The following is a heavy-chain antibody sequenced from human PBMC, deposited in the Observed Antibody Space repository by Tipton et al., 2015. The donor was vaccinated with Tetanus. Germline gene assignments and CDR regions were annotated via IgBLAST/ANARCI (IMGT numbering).Heavy chain of an antibody. D-gene: IGHD6-6*01. CDR3: AHRLGASSTGGLFDH. V-gene: IGHV2-5*01. Sequence: LVQPTQTLTLTCTFSGFSLSASGVGVGWIRQPPGKALEWLAVIFWNGVERYSPSLKSRLTITKDTSKNQVVLTMTNMDPVDRATYYCAHRLGASSTGGLFDHWGQGTLVTVSS. CDR1: GFSLSASGVG. CDR2: IFWNGVE. J-gene: IGHJ4*02.